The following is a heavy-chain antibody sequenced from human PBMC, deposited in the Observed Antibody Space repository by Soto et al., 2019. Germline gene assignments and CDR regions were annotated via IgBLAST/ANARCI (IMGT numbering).Heavy chain of an antibody. V-gene: IGHV1-46*01. CDR3: ARELGYCSGGSCDHNWFDP. CDR2: INPSGGST. D-gene: IGHD2-15*01. J-gene: IGHJ5*02. CDR1: GYTFTSYY. Sequence: QVQMVPSGAEVKKPGASVKVSCKASGYTFTSYYMHWVRQAPGQELEWMGIINPSGGSTSYAQKFQVRVTMTRDTSASTVYMELSSLRSEDTAVYYCARELGYCSGGSCDHNWFDPWGQGTLVTVSS.